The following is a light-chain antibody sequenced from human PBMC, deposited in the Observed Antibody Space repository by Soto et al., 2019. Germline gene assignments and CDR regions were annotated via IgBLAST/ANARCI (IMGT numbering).Light chain of an antibody. CDR1: QGISTW. Sequence: DIQMTQFPSSVSASVGDRVNITCRASQGISTWLAWYQQKPERAPKSLIYGASRLQSGVPPRFSGSGSETDFTLTISGLQPEDFATYYCQQYDRYPRTFGQATKVEIK. CDR3: QQYDRYPRT. J-gene: IGKJ1*01. V-gene: IGKV1D-16*01. CDR2: GAS.